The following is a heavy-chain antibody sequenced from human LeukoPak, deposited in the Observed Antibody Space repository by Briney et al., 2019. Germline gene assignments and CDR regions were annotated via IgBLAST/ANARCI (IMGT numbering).Heavy chain of an antibody. D-gene: IGHD6-13*01. CDR3: AKDHFGSSWPYYIDY. CDR1: GFTFSSYG. Sequence: HPGGSLRLSCAASGFTFSSYGMPWVRQAPGKGLEWVAFIRYDGSNQYSADSVKGRVTISRDNSKNTLYLQMNSLRAEYTAVYYCAKDHFGSSWPYYIDYWGQGTLVTVSS. CDR2: IRYDGSNQ. V-gene: IGHV3-30*02. J-gene: IGHJ4*02.